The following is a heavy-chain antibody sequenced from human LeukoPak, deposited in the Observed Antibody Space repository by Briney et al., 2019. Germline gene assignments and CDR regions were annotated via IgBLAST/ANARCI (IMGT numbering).Heavy chain of an antibody. V-gene: IGHV4-34*01. CDR3: ARVVSGSYRLDC. CDR1: GGSFSGYY. D-gene: IGHD1-26*01. J-gene: IGHJ4*02. CDR2: INHSGST. Sequence: SETLSLTCAVYGGSFSGYYWSWIRQPPGKGLEWIGEINHSGSTNYNPSLKSRVTISVDTSKNQFSLKLSSVTAADTAVYYCARVVSGSYRLDCWGQGTLVTVSS.